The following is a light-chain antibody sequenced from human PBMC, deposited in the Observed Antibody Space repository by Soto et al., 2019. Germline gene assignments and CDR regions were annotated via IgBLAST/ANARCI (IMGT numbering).Light chain of an antibody. V-gene: IGKV1-27*01. J-gene: IGKJ1*01. CDR1: QDIYNF. CDR3: QTYSSALWT. Sequence: DIQMTQSPSSLSASVGDRVTFTCWASQDIYNFLAWYQQKPGKVPKLLIYGASTLQSGVPSRFSGSGSGTDFTLTISSLQPEDVATYFCQTYSSALWTFGQGTRVEIK. CDR2: GAS.